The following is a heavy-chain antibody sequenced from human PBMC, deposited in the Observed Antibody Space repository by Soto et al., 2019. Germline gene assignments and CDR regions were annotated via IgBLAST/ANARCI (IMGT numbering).Heavy chain of an antibody. D-gene: IGHD4-17*01. J-gene: IGHJ4*02. Sequence: EVQLVESGGGLVQPGGSLRLSCAASGFTVSSNYMSWVRQAPGKGLEWVSVIYSGGSTYYADSVKGRFTISRDNSKNTLYLQMNSLRAEDTAAYYCARTIYGDYGPVDYWRQGTLVTVSS. CDR1: GFTVSSNY. CDR2: IYSGGST. V-gene: IGHV3-66*01. CDR3: ARTIYGDYGPVDY.